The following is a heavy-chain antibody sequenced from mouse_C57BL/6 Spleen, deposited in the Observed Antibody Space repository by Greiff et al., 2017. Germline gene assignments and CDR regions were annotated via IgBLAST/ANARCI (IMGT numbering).Heavy chain of an antibody. D-gene: IGHD1-1*01. Sequence: VQRVESGPGLVAPSQSLSITCTVSGFSLTSYAISWVRQPPGKGLEWLGVIWTGGGTNYNSALKSRLSISKDNSKSQVFLKMNSLQTDDTARYYCARRGSSYDYYAMDYWGQGTSVTVSS. CDR3: ARRGSSYDYYAMDY. V-gene: IGHV2-9-1*01. CDR1: GFSLTSYA. CDR2: IWTGGGT. J-gene: IGHJ4*01.